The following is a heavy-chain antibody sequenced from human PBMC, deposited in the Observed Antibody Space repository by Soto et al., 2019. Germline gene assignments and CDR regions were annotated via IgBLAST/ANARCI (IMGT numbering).Heavy chain of an antibody. CDR2: IYHSGST. Sequence: LSLTCAVSGGSISSSNWWSWVRQPPGKGLEWIGEIYHSGSTNYNPSLKSRVTISVDKSKNQFSLKLSSVTAADTAVYYCTRSVARYYYGMDVWGQGTTVTASS. D-gene: IGHD2-15*01. V-gene: IGHV4-4*02. J-gene: IGHJ6*02. CDR1: GGSISSSNW. CDR3: TRSVARYYYGMDV.